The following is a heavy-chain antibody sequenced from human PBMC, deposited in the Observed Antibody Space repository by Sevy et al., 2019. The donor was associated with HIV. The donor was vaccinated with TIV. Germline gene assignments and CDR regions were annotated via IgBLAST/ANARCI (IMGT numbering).Heavy chain of an antibody. V-gene: IGHV3-15*01. J-gene: IGHJ1*01. CDR1: GFTXSKAW. CDR2: IKSNTDGGTT. CDR3: TTKKDXXSXXXXXXX. Sequence: GGSLRLSCAASGFTXSKAWMSWVRQAPGKGLEWVGRIKSNTDGGTTDYAEPVKGRFTISRDDSKNTLYLQVNSLKTDDTAVYYCTTKKDXXSXXXXXXXWGXXTLVTVSS. D-gene: IGHD2-15*01.